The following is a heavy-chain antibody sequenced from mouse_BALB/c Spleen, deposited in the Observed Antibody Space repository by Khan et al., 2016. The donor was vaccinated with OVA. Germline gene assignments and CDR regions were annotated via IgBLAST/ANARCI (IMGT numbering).Heavy chain of an antibody. D-gene: IGHD1-1*01. CDR1: GYSITSGYA. J-gene: IGHJ2*01. CDR2: ISYSGFT. Sequence: EVQLQESGPGLVKPSQSLSLTCTVTGYSITSGYAWNWIRQFPGNKLEWMGYISYSGFTNYNPSLKSRISITRDTSKNQFFLQLRSVTTEDTATYYCARNNYYGYYFDYWGQGATLTVSS. V-gene: IGHV3-2*02. CDR3: ARNNYYGYYFDY.